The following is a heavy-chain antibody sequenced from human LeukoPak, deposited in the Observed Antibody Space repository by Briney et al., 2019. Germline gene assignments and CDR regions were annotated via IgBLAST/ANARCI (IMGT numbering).Heavy chain of an antibody. CDR3: ARVNLHPRSSYYDFWSATLSTYAFDV. D-gene: IGHD3-3*01. V-gene: IGHV3-23*01. CDR1: GFTFSSYA. Sequence: PGGSLRLSCAASGFTFSSYAMSWVRQAPGKGLEWVSAISGSGGSTYYADSVKGRFTISRDNSKNTLYLQMNSLRAEDTAVYYCARVNLHPRSSYYDFWSATLSTYAFDVWGQGTMVTVSS. J-gene: IGHJ3*01. CDR2: ISGSGGST.